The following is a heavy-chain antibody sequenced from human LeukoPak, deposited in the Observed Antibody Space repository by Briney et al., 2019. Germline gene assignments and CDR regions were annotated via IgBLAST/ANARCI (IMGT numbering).Heavy chain of an antibody. Sequence: ASVKVSCKASGGTFSSYAISWVRQAPGQGLEWMGGIIPIFGTANYAQKFQGGVTITADESTSTAYMELSSLRSEDTAVYYCARGWQWPKYYFDYWGQGTLVTVSS. J-gene: IGHJ4*02. D-gene: IGHD6-19*01. V-gene: IGHV1-69*13. CDR3: ARGWQWPKYYFDY. CDR1: GGTFSSYA. CDR2: IIPIFGTA.